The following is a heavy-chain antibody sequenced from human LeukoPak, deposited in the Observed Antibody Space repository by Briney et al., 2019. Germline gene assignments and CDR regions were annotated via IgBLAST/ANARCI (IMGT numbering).Heavy chain of an antibody. D-gene: IGHD3-22*01. CDR3: AKEGTDYYDSSELDY. CDR2: ISYDGSNK. CDR1: GFTFSSYG. V-gene: IGHV3-30*18. Sequence: SGGSLRLSCAASGFTFSSYGMHWVRQAPGKGLEWVAVISYDGSNKYYADSVKGRFTISRDNSKNTLYLQMNSLRAEDTAVYYCAKEGTDYYDSSELDYWGQGTLVTVSS. J-gene: IGHJ4*02.